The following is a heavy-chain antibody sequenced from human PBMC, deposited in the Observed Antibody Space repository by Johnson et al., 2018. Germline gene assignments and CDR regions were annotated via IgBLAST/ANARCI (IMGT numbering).Heavy chain of an antibody. CDR2: IKQDGSEK. V-gene: IGHV3-7*01. D-gene: IGHD3-3*01. J-gene: IGHJ3*02. CDR3: ARVDDFWSGYRYPHAFDI. CDR1: GFTFSSYW. Sequence: VQLLESGGGLVQPGGSLRLSCAASGFTFSSYWMSWVRQAPGKGLEWVANIKQDGSEKYYGDSVKGRFTISRDNAKNSLYLQMNSLRAEDTAVYYCARVDDFWSGYRYPHAFDIWGQGTMVTVSS.